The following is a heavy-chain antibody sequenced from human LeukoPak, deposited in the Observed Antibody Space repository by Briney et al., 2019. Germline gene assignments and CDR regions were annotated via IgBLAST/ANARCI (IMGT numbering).Heavy chain of an antibody. Sequence: SETLSLTCNVPGVSGGSIRRSSYYWAWIRQPPGKGLEWIGSIYYTGNTYYNPSLKSRVIISIDTSNNQFSLILNSVTAADTAVYYCTRDRSSTFDFWGPGTLVTVSS. CDR3: TRDRSSTFDF. CDR2: IYYTGNT. V-gene: IGHV4-39*07. D-gene: IGHD6-13*01. CDR1: GGSIRRSSYY. J-gene: IGHJ4*02.